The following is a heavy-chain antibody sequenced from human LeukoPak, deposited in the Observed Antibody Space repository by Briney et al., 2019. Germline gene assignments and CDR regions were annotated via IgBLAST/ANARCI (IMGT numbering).Heavy chain of an antibody. V-gene: IGHV3-21*01. CDR2: ISSSSSYI. CDR3: ARFWSGYYYYFDY. CDR1: GFTFSSYS. D-gene: IGHD3-3*01. J-gene: IGHJ4*02. Sequence: GGSLRLSCAASGFTFSSYSMNWVRQAPGKGLEWVSSISSSSSYIYYADSVKGRFTISRDNAKNSLYLQMNSLRAEDTAVYYCARFWSGYYYYFDYWGQGTLVTVSP.